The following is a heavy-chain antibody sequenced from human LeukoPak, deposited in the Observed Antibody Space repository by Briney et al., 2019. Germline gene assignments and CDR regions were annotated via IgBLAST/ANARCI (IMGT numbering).Heavy chain of an antibody. Sequence: SETLSLTCGVSSGSLSGYYWRWIRQPPGGGLEWLGEITHSGSPNYNPSLKSRVTISGDTSKKQFSLNLKSVPAADTGVYYCASGVDLWGRGTPVTVSS. V-gene: IGHV4-34*01. CDR3: ASGVDL. CDR1: SGSLSGYY. CDR2: ITHSGSP. J-gene: IGHJ2*01.